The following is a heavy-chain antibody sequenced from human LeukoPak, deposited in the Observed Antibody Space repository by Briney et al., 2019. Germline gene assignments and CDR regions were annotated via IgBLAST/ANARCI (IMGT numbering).Heavy chain of an antibody. CDR2: MNPNSGNT. Sequence: ASAKVSCKASGYTFTSYDINWVRQATGQGLEWMGWMNPNSGNTGCAQKFQGRVTMTRNTSISTAYMELSSLRSEDTAVYYCARVVVYCSGGSCRAKNWFDPWGQGTLVTVSS. CDR1: GYTFTSYD. CDR3: ARVVVYCSGGSCRAKNWFDP. V-gene: IGHV1-8*01. D-gene: IGHD2-15*01. J-gene: IGHJ5*02.